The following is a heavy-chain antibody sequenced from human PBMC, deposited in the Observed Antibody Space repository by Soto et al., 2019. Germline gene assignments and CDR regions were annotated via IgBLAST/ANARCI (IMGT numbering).Heavy chain of an antibody. CDR1: GFTLSSYG. CDR3: AKDSSWRTPYYFDY. CDR2: ISYDGSNK. D-gene: IGHD6-13*01. Sequence: PXGSLRLSCATAGFTLSSYGMHWVRQAPGKGLEWVAVISYDGSNKYYADSVKGRFTISRDNSKNTLYLQMNSLRAEDTAVYYCAKDSSWRTPYYFDYWGQGTLVTVSS. J-gene: IGHJ4*02. V-gene: IGHV3-30*18.